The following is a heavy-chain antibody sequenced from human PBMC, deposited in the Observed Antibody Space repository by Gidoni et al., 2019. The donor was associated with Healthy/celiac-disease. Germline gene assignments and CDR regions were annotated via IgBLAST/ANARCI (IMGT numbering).Heavy chain of an antibody. CDR2: ISPIFGTA. Sequence: QVQLVQSGAEVKKAGSAVKVSGKASGGTFSSYASSWVRQAPGQGLEWMGGISPIFGTANYAQKFQGSVTITANKSTSTAYMELSSLRSEDTAVYYCARKHSSSWTWWFDPWGQGTLVTVSS. V-gene: IGHV1-69*06. CDR3: ARKHSSSWTWWFDP. D-gene: IGHD6-13*01. CDR1: GGTFSSYA. J-gene: IGHJ5*02.